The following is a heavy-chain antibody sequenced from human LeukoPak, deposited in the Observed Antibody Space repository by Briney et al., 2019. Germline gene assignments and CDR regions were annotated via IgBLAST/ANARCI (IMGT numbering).Heavy chain of an antibody. CDR2: MNPNSGNT. CDR3: ASELIEKKQQLPFDY. V-gene: IGHV1-8*01. J-gene: IGHJ4*02. Sequence: ASVKVSCKASGYTFTSYDINWVRQATGQGLEWMGWMNPNSGNTGYAQKFQGRVTMTRNTSISTAYMELSSLRSEDTAVYYCASELIEKKQQLPFDYWGQGTLVTVSS. CDR1: GYTFTSYD. D-gene: IGHD6-13*01.